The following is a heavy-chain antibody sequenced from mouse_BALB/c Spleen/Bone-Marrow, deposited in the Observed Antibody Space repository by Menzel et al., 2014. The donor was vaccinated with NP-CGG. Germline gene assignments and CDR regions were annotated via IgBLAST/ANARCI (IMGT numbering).Heavy chain of an antibody. CDR1: GFTFSNYW. CDR3: TRVLRLLDY. D-gene: IGHD1-2*01. Sequence: EAKLVESGGGLVQPGGSMKLSCVASGFTFSNYWMNWVRQSPEKGLEWVAEIRLKSNNYATQYAESVKGRFTISRDDSKNSVYLQMNNLRAEDTGIYYCTRVLRLLDYGGQGTSLTVSS. J-gene: IGHJ2*02. V-gene: IGHV6-6*02. CDR2: IRLKSNNYAT.